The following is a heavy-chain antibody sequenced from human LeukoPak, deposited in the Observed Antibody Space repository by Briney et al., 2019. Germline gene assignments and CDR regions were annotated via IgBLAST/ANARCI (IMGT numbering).Heavy chain of an antibody. Sequence: ASVKVSCKASGYTFTSYYFNWVRQATGQGLEWMGWMNPNSGNTGYAQKFQGRVTMTRNTSISTAYMELSSLRSEDTAVYYCARARRGNWFDPWGQGTLVTVSS. V-gene: IGHV1-8*01. CDR1: GYTFTSYY. CDR2: MNPNSGNT. CDR3: ARARRGNWFDP. J-gene: IGHJ5*02. D-gene: IGHD3-10*01.